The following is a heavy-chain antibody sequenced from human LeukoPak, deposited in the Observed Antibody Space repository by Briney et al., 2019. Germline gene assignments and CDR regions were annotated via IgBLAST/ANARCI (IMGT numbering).Heavy chain of an antibody. D-gene: IGHD2-21*02. CDR2: IYYSGNI. J-gene: IGHJ4*02. V-gene: IGHV4-59*01. CDR3: ARGGFAHWVTAVGFDY. Sequence: SQTLSLTCTVSGGSISSYYWSWIRQPPGKGLEWIGYIYYSGNIDYNPSLKSRVTISLDTSKNQFSLKLSSVTAADTAVYYCARGGFAHWVTAVGFDYWGQGTLVTVSS. CDR1: GGSISSYY.